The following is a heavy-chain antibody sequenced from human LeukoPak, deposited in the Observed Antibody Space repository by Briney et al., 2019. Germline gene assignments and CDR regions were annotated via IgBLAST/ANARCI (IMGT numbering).Heavy chain of an antibody. D-gene: IGHD6-19*01. CDR1: GFTFSSYG. CDR3: ARERIAVAYYYFDY. V-gene: IGHV3-30*03. Sequence: GRSLRLSCAASGFTFSSYGMHWVRQAPGKGLEWVAVISYDGSNKYYADSVKGRFTISRDNSKNTLYLQMNSLRAEDTAVYYCARERIAVAYYYFDYWGQGTLVTVSS. CDR2: ISYDGSNK. J-gene: IGHJ4*02.